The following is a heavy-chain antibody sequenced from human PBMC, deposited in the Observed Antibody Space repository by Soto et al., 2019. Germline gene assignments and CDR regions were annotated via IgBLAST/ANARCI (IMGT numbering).Heavy chain of an antibody. CDR3: AHSLYDYVWGTNWFDP. D-gene: IGHD3-16*01. V-gene: IGHV2-70*12. J-gene: IGHJ5*02. CDR1: GFSLSTNGMC. Sequence: SGPTLVNPPQTLTLTCTFSGFSLSTNGMCVSWIRQPPGKALEWLARIDWDDDKYYTTSLKTRLTISKDTSKNQVVLTMTNMDPVDTATYYCAHSLYDYVWGTNWFDPWGQGTLVTVSS. CDR2: IDWDDDK.